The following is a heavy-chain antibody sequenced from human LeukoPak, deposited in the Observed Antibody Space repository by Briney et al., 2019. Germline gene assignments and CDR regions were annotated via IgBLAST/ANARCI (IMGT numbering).Heavy chain of an antibody. Sequence: ASVKVSCKASGYTFTSYGISWVRQAPGQGPEWMGWISAYNGNTNYAQKLQGRVTMTTDTSTSTAYMELRSLRSDDTAVYYCARGTGRYYDSSGPPTPYWGQGTLVTVSS. J-gene: IGHJ4*02. CDR2: ISAYNGNT. D-gene: IGHD3-22*01. CDR1: GYTFTSYG. CDR3: ARGTGRYYDSSGPPTPY. V-gene: IGHV1-18*04.